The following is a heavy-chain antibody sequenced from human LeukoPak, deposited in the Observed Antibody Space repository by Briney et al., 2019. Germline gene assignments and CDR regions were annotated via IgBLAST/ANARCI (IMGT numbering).Heavy chain of an antibody. Sequence: GGSLRLSCAASGFTFSSYAMSWVRQAPGKGLEWVSAISGSGGTTYYADSVKGRFTISRDNPKNTLYLQMNSLRAEDTAVYYCAKCPTYYYDSSGYRYFDHWGQGTLVTVSS. CDR2: ISGSGGTT. CDR3: AKCPTYYYDSSGYRYFDH. D-gene: IGHD3-22*01. V-gene: IGHV3-23*01. CDR1: GFTFSSYA. J-gene: IGHJ4*02.